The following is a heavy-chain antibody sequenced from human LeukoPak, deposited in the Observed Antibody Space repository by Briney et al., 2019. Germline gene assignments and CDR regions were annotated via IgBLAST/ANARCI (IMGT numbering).Heavy chain of an antibody. Sequence: GGSLRLSCAASGLTFSSYAMSWVRQAPGKGLGWVANIKQDGSEKYYVDSVKGRFTISRDNAQTSLYLQMNSLRAEDTAVYYCAGCGSGSFPFYYYYGMDVWGQGTTVTVSS. CDR3: AGCGSGSFPFYYYYGMDV. D-gene: IGHD3-10*01. J-gene: IGHJ6*02. CDR2: IKQDGSEK. CDR1: GLTFSSYA. V-gene: IGHV3-7*01.